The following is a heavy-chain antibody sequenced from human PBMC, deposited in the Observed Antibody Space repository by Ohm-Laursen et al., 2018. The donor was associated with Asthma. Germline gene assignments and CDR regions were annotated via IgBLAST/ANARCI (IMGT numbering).Heavy chain of an antibody. V-gene: IGHV3-74*01. CDR3: ARGNHEGLL. CDR2: LFPDGRRT. CDR1: GFTLGDYF. D-gene: IGHD3-10*01. J-gene: IGHJ4*02. Sequence: SLRLSCAASGFTLGDYFMHWFRQGPGQGLHWISHLFPDGRRTDYAAAVRGRFTISSDDAQNTLYVQMNSLTVADTAVYYCARGNHEGLLWGQGTLVTVSS.